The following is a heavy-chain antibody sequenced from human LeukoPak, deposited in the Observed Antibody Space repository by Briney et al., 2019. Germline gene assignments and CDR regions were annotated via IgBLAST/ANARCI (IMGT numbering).Heavy chain of an antibody. J-gene: IGHJ4*02. CDR2: INPNDGDT. V-gene: IGHV1-2*02. Sequence: ASVKASCKASGYTFTDYYMHWVRQAPGQGFEWMGWINPNDGDTNYAQKFQGRVTVTRDTSISTSHMEVSRLRSDDTAVYYCARANFLYCSSTTCLFDYWGQGTLVTVSS. CDR1: GYTFTDYY. D-gene: IGHD2-2*01. CDR3: ARANFLYCSSTTCLFDY.